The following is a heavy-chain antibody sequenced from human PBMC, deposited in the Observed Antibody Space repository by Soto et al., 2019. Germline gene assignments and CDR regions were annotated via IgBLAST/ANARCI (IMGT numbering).Heavy chain of an antibody. Sequence: GAAVKVSCKASGYTFTSYDIYWVRQATGQGLEWMGWMNPNTGNSGYAQKFQGRVTMTSDTSIRTAHMELSSLRSEDTAVYYCARRAETNGWNGFGADKYYFDFWGQGTLVTVSS. CDR1: GYTFTSYD. CDR2: MNPNTGNS. J-gene: IGHJ4*02. D-gene: IGHD1-1*01. CDR3: ARRAETNGWNGFGADKYYFDF. V-gene: IGHV1-8*01.